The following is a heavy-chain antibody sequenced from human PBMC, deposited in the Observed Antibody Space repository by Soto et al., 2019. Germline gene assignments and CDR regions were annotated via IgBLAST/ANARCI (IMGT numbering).Heavy chain of an antibody. CDR1: GGSISSYY. D-gene: IGHD4-17*01. CDR3: ARGPTVTGYYYYIDV. CDR2: IYYSGST. J-gene: IGHJ6*03. V-gene: IGHV4-59*01. Sequence: PSETLSLTCTVSGGSISSYYWSWIRQPPGKGLEWIGYIYYSGSTNYNPSLKSRVTISVDTSKNQFSLKLSSVTAADTAVYYCARGPTVTGYYYYIDVWGKGTTVTVSS.